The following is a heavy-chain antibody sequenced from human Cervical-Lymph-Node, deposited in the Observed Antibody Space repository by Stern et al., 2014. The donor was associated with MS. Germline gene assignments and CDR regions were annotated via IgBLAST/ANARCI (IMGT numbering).Heavy chain of an antibody. V-gene: IGHV4-39*01. Sequence: QLQLQESGPGLVKPSETLSLTCTVSGGSISSSSYSWGWIRQPPGKGLEWIGRIYYSGSTHYNPSLTTRVTISVGTAQNQISLKLSAGTAADTAVYYCARHAAGGLRAFDIWGQGTMVTVSS. J-gene: IGHJ3*02. CDR2: IYYSGST. CDR1: GGSISSSSYS. D-gene: IGHD3-16*01. CDR3: ARHAAGGLRAFDI.